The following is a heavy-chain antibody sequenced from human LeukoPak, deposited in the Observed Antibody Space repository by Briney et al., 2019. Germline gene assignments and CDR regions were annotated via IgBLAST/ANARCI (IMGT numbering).Heavy chain of an antibody. Sequence: SETLSLTCTVSGGSISSYYWSWIRQPAGKGLEWIGRIYTSGSTNYNPSLKSRVTMSVDTSKNQFSLKLSSVTAADTAVYYCARGEAAVAGTLFDYWGQGTLVTVSS. V-gene: IGHV4-4*07. D-gene: IGHD6-19*01. CDR2: IYTSGST. J-gene: IGHJ4*02. CDR3: ARGEAAVAGTLFDY. CDR1: GGSISSYY.